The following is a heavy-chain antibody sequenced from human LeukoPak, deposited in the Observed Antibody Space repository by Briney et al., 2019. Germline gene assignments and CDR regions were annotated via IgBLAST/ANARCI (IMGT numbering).Heavy chain of an antibody. J-gene: IGHJ6*03. CDR3: ARGSTWAGDYYYYMDV. CDR1: GFTFSSYS. Sequence: GGSLRLSCAASGFTFSSYSMNWVRQAPGKGLEWVSSISSSSSYIYYADSVKGRFTISRDNAKNSLYLQMNSLRAEDTAVYYCARGSTWAGDYYYYMDVWGKGTTVTISS. CDR2: ISSSSSYI. V-gene: IGHV3-21*01. D-gene: IGHD1-26*01.